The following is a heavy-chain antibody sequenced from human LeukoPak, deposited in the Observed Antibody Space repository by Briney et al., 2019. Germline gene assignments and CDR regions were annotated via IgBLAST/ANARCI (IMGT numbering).Heavy chain of an antibody. CDR2: IIPIFGTA. J-gene: IGHJ4*02. D-gene: IGHD3-22*01. V-gene: IGHV1-69*01. CDR3: AGSLKFITMIPHY. Sequence: IIPIFGTANYAQKFQGRVTITADESTSTAYMELSSLRSEDTAVFYCAGSLKFITMIPHYWGQGTLVTVSS.